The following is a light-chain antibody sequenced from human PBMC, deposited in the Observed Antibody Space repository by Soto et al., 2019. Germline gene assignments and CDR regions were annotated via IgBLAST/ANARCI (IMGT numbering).Light chain of an antibody. CDR2: GAS. CDR3: QQFGGSFLT. Sequence: EIVLTQSPPTLSLSPGERATLSCRASQSVSSTYLAWFQQKPGQAPRLLIYGASSRATGIPDRFSGSGSGTDFTLTISSLEPEDFAVYYCQQFGGSFLTFGGGTKVEIK. V-gene: IGKV3-20*01. J-gene: IGKJ4*01. CDR1: QSVSSTY.